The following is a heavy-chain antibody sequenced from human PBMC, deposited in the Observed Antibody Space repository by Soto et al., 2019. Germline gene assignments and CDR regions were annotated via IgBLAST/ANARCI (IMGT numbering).Heavy chain of an antibody. CDR3: AREFFIAGYSSSPYPDY. Sequence: EVQLVESGGGLVKPGGSLRLSCAASGFTFSSYSMNWVRQAPGKGLEWVSSISSSSSYIYYADSVKGRFTISRDNAKNSLYLQMNSLRAEDTAVYYCAREFFIAGYSSSPYPDYWGLGTLVTVSS. CDR2: ISSSSSYI. D-gene: IGHD6-13*01. CDR1: GFTFSSYS. J-gene: IGHJ4*02. V-gene: IGHV3-21*01.